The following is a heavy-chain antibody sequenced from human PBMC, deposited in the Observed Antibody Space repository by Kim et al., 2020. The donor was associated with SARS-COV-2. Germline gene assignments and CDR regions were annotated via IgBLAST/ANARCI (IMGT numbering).Heavy chain of an antibody. J-gene: IGHJ4*02. Sequence: SETLSLTCTVSGGSINSDNYYWNWIRQPAGKGLEWIGRIYTSGSTSYNPSLKSRVTLSIDPSKNQFSLKLNSVTAADTAVYYCARGRRSGYGGNPYYFDYWGRGTLAT. CDR1: GGSINSDNYY. CDR3: ARGRRSGYGGNPYYFDY. CDR2: IYTSGST. D-gene: IGHD2-15*01. V-gene: IGHV4-61*02.